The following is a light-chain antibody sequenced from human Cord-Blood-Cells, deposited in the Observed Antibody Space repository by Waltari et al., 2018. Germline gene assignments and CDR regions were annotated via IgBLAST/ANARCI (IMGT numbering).Light chain of an antibody. CDR1: QSISSY. V-gene: IGKV1-39*01. CDR2: AAS. Sequence: DLQMTQSPSSLSASVGDRVTITCRASQSISSYLNWYQQKPGKAPKLLIYAASSLQSGVPSRFSRSGSGTDFTLTISSLQPEDFATYYCQQSYSTPRPFGQRTKVELK. CDR3: QQSYSTPRP. J-gene: IGKJ1*01.